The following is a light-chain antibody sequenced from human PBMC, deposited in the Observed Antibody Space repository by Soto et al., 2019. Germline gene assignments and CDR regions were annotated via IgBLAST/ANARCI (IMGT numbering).Light chain of an antibody. V-gene: IGKV3D-20*02. CDR1: QSLTNNY. CDR3: QQRSNWPIT. J-gene: IGKJ5*01. Sequence: EIVLTQSPVTLSLSPGERATLSCRASQSLTNNYFAWYQQKPGRALRLLIFGSSTRATGIPARFSGSGSGTDFTLTISSLEPEDFAVYYCQQRSNWPITFGQGTRLEIK. CDR2: GSS.